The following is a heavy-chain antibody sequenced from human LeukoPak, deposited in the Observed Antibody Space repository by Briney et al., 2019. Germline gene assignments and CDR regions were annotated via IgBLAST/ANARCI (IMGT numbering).Heavy chain of an antibody. V-gene: IGHV3-53*01. CDR3: AGGSSSWFLSFDY. CDR2: IYSGGST. D-gene: IGHD6-13*01. J-gene: IGHJ4*02. CDR1: GFTVSSNY. Sequence: PGGSLRLSCAASGFTVSSNYMSWVRQAPGKGLEWVSVIYSGGSTYYADSVKGRFTISRDNSKNTLYLQMNSLRAEDTAVYYCAGGSSSWFLSFDYWGQGTLVTVSS.